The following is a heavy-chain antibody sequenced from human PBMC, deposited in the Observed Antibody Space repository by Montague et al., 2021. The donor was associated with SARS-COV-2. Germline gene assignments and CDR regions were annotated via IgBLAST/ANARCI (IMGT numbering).Heavy chain of an antibody. CDR2: LPLERRT. CDR3: ARHYSATLPAVY. J-gene: IGHJ4*02. D-gene: IGHD4-11*01. V-gene: IGHV4-59*08. Sequence: SETLSLTCTVSGVVELRRKSDELTSQLQSLAERVWHLPLERRTNYNPSLTSRVTMSVDTSKNQFSLKVNSVTAADTAVYYCARHYSATLPAVYWGQGTLVTVSS. CDR1: GVVELRRK.